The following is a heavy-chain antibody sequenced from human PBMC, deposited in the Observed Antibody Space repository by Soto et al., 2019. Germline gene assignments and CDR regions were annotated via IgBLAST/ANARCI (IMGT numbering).Heavy chain of an antibody. CDR3: AAGEFGSFNL. J-gene: IGHJ3*01. V-gene: IGHV3-15*07. D-gene: IGHD3-16*01. CDR1: GLTFSNVW. Sequence: EVQMVESGGGLVRPGGSLRLSCAVSGLTFSNVWMNWVRQAPGRGLEWVGRIKSKRDGGTTDYTSSLRDRLTISREDSTNMVYLQLNSLKTEDTAVYYCAAGEFGSFNLWGQGTMVTVSS. CDR2: IKSKRDGGTT.